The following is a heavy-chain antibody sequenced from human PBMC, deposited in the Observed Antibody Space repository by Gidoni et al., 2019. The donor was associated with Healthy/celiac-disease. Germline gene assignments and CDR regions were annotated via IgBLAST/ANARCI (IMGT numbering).Heavy chain of an antibody. Sequence: RHAISGVRPDPGQGVEWMGGIIPIVGTANYEQKFQGRVTITADKSTSTAYMELSSLRSEDTAVYYCAGVRGSSPNWFDPWGQGTLVTVSS. J-gene: IGHJ5*02. CDR2: IIPIVGTA. CDR3: AGVRGSSPNWFDP. CDR1: RHA. D-gene: IGHD1-26*01. V-gene: IGHV1-69*06.